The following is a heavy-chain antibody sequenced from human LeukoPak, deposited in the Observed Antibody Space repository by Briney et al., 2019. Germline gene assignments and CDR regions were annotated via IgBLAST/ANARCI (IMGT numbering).Heavy chain of an antibody. CDR2: ISYDGSNK. D-gene: IGHD2-15*01. V-gene: IGHV3-30*04. Sequence: GGSLRLSCAASGFTFSSYAMHWVRQAPGKGLEWVAVISYDGSNKYYADSVKGRFTISRDNSKNTLYLQMNSLRAEDTAVYYCARVGGSYWGWFDPWGQGTLVTVSS. CDR1: GFTFSSYA. CDR3: ARVGGSYWGWFDP. J-gene: IGHJ5*02.